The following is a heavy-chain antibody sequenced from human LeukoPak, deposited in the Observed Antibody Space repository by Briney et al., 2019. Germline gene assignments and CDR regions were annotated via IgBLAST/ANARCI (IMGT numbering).Heavy chain of an antibody. J-gene: IGHJ3*02. CDR2: IYYSGST. CDR3: ARAVISRRVHAFDI. Sequence: SETLSLTCTVSGGSISSYYWSWIRQPPGKGLEWIGYIYYSGSTNYNPSLKSRVTISVDTSKNQFSLKLSSVTAADTAVYYCARAVISRRVHAFDIWGQGTMVTVSS. CDR1: GGSISSYY. D-gene: IGHD2-2*01. V-gene: IGHV4-59*08.